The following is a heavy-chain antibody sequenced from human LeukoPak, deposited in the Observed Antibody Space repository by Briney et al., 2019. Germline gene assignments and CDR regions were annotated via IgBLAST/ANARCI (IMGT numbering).Heavy chain of an antibody. CDR3: ARASGAAGVQLWFGGGDFDY. V-gene: IGHV4-39*07. CDR2: IFYSGST. J-gene: IGHJ4*02. Sequence: SETLSLTCTVSSGSISTSNYYWGWVRQPPGKALEWIGNIFYSGSTYYSPPLKSRVTISLDTSRNQFSLKLNSVTAADTAVYYCARASGAAGVQLWFGGGDFDYWGQGTLVTVSS. CDR1: SGSISTSNYY. D-gene: IGHD3-10*01.